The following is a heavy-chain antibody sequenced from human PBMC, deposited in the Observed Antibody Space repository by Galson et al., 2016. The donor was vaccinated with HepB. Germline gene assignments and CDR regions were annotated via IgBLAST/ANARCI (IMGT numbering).Heavy chain of an antibody. D-gene: IGHD2-2*01. V-gene: IGHV1-3*01. CDR3: ARTPAAASLYYYGMDV. CDR1: GYNFTNYA. CDR2: IKAGNGNT. Sequence: SVKVSCKASGYNFTNYAMHWVRQAPGQRLEWMGWIKAGNGNTKYSQKFQGRISITRDTSASTAYMAVRALRSEDTAVFYCARTPAAASLYYYGMDVWGQGTLVSVSS. J-gene: IGHJ6*02.